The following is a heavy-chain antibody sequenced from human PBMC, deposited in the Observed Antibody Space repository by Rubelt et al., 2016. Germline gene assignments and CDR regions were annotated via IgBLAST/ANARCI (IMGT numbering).Heavy chain of an antibody. CDR3: AREYSSSSPTPSSFDY. J-gene: IGHJ4*02. V-gene: IGHV4-34*01. CDR1: GGSFSGYY. D-gene: IGHD6-6*01. Sequence: QVQLQQWGAGLLKPSETLSLTCAVYGGSFSGYYWSWIRQPPGKGLEWIGDINHSGSTTYNPSLSCLVTLSVDTSKNQSSLKLSSVTAADTAVYYCAREYSSSSPTPSSFDYWGQGTLVTVSS. CDR2: INHSGST.